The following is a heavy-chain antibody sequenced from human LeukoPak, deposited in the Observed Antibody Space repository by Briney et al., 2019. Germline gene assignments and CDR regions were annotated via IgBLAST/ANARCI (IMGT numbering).Heavy chain of an antibody. D-gene: IGHD3-10*01. CDR3: ARGITMVRGVTERSTYYYYMDV. J-gene: IGHJ6*03. CDR2: IKQDGSEK. Sequence: QPGGSLRLSCAVSGFTFSSYWMSWVRQAPGKGLEWVANIKQDGSEKYYVNSVKGRFTISRDNAKNSLYLQMNSLRAGDTAVYYCARGITMVRGVTERSTYYYYMDVWGKGTTVTVSS. V-gene: IGHV3-7*01. CDR1: GFTFSSYW.